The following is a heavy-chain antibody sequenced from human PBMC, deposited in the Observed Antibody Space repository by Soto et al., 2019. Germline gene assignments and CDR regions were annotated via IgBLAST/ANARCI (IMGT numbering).Heavy chain of an antibody. CDR2: INPNSGGT. V-gene: IGHV1-2*04. Sequence: ASVKVSCKASGYTFTGYYMHWVRQAPGQGLEWMGWINPNSGGTNYAQKSQGWVTMTRDTSISTAYMELSRLRSDDTAVYYCARGNIAARVGYDYWGQGTLVTVSS. J-gene: IGHJ4*02. CDR1: GYTFTGYY. CDR3: ARGNIAARVGYDY. D-gene: IGHD6-6*01.